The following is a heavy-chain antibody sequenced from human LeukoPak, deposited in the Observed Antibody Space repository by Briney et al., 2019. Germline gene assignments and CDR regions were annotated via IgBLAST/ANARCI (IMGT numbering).Heavy chain of an antibody. CDR2: IYTSGST. J-gene: IGHJ3*02. V-gene: IGHV4-4*07. CDR3: ARDPRRSGSYPHDAFDI. D-gene: IGHD3-10*01. CDR1: GGSISSYY. Sequence: SETPSPTCTVSGGSISSYYWSLVRQPAGEGLEWIWRIYTSGSTNYNPSLKSRVTISVDTSKNQFSLKLSSVTAADTAVYYCARDPRRSGSYPHDAFDIWGQGTMVTVSS.